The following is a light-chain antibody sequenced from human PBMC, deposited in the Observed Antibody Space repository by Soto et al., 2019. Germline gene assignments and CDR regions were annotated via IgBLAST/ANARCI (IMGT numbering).Light chain of an antibody. J-gene: IGLJ2*01. Sequence: QSALTQPPSASGSLGQSVTISCTGTSSDVGGYNYVSWHQQHPGKAPKVMIYEVTKRPPGVPDRFSGSKSGNTASLTVSGLQSEDEAEYYCSSFAGGGNPVLLGGGTKLPVL. CDR1: SSDVGGYNY. CDR2: EVT. CDR3: SSFAGGGNPVL. V-gene: IGLV2-8*01.